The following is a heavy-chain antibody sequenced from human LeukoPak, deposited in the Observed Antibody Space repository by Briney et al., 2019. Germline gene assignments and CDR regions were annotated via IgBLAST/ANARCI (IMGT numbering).Heavy chain of an antibody. CDR2: IVVGSGNT. Sequence: ASVKVSCKACGFIFSSSAVQWVRQARGQRLEWIGWIVVGSGNTNYAQNFQERVTITRDMSTSTAYMELSSLRSEDTAVYYCVADCYGDCIDWGQGTLVTVSS. J-gene: IGHJ4*02. CDR1: GFIFSSSA. D-gene: IGHD4-17*01. V-gene: IGHV1-58*01. CDR3: VADCYGDCID.